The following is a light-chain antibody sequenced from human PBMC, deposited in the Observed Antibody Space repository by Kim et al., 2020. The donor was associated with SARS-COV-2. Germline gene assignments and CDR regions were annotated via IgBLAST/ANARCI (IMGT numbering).Light chain of an antibody. Sequence: DVQLTQSPSTLSASVGDRITITCRASRGINNWLAWYQQKPGKAPKLLIYRASSLESGVPSTFSGSQSGTEFTLTISSLQPDDFATYYCQYCYTSTPSTFGQGTKLEI. V-gene: IGKV1-5*03. CDR2: RAS. CDR1: RGINNW. CDR3: QYCYTSTPST. J-gene: IGKJ2*01.